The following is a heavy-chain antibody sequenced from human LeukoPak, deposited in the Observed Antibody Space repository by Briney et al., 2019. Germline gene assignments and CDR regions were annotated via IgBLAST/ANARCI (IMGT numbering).Heavy chain of an antibody. Sequence: GGSLRLSCAASGFTFNNYDMLWVRQAPVKGLEWVAVASKDEGHKYYADSVKGRFTISRGNSKNTLYLQMNSLRAEDTAVYYCAKDQGAVVPAALGVNGVDYWGQGTLVTVSS. CDR1: GFTFNNYD. J-gene: IGHJ4*02. V-gene: IGHV3-30*18. CDR3: AKDQGAVVPAALGVNGVDY. D-gene: IGHD2-2*01. CDR2: ASKDEGHK.